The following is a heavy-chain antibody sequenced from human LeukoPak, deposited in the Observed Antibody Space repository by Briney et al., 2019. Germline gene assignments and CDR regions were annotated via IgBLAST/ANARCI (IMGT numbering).Heavy chain of an antibody. CDR1: GYSISSGYY. Sequence: SETLSLTCVVSGYSISSGYYWGWIRQPPGKGLEWIGSIFHSGITYYIPSLKSRVAISVDTSKNQFSLKLSSVTAADTAVYYCARVRSRSLDYWGREPWSPSP. V-gene: IGHV4-38-2*01. CDR3: ARVRSRSLDY. J-gene: IGHJ4*02. CDR2: IFHSGIT.